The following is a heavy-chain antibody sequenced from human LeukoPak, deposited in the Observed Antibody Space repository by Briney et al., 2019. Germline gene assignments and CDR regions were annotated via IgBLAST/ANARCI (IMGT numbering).Heavy chain of an antibody. V-gene: IGHV3-30*18. Sequence: GGSLRLSCAASGFTFSSYGMHWVRQAPGKGLEWVAVISYDGSNKYYADSVKGRFTISRDNSKNTLYLQMNSLRAEDTAVYYCAKDIEGSGLYSYYYGMDVWGRGTTVTVSS. CDR3: AKDIEGSGLYSYYYGMDV. CDR2: ISYDGSNK. D-gene: IGHD6-19*01. CDR1: GFTFSSYG. J-gene: IGHJ6*02.